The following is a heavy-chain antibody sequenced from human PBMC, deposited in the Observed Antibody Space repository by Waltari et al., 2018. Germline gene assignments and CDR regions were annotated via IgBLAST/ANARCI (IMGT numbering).Heavy chain of an antibody. Sequence: QVQLQQWGAGLLKPSETLSLTCAVYGGSFSGYYWSWIRQPPGKGLEWIGEINHSGSTNYNPSLKSRVTISVDTSKNQFSLKLSSVTAADTAVYYCARDRWELLQRFNWFDPWGQGTLVTVSS. J-gene: IGHJ5*02. CDR3: ARDRWELLQRFNWFDP. V-gene: IGHV4-34*01. CDR2: INHSGST. CDR1: GGSFSGYY. D-gene: IGHD1-26*01.